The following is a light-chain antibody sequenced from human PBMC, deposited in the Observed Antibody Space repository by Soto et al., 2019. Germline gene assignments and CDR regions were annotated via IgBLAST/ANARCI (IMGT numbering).Light chain of an antibody. J-gene: IGLJ2*01. CDR3: QSYDSSLSGYVV. V-gene: IGLV1-40*01. Sequence: QSVLTQPPSVSGAPGQRVTISCTGSSSNIGAGYDVHWYQQLPGTAPKLLIYGNSNRPSGVPDRFSGSKSGTSASLAITGLEAEDEAEYDCQSYDSSLSGYVVFGGGTKVNVL. CDR2: GNS. CDR1: SSNIGAGYD.